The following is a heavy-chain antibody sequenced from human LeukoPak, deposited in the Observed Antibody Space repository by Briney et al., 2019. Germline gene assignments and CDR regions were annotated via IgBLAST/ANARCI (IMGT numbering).Heavy chain of an antibody. CDR1: GGSISSYY. CDR3: ARDSRDIVVVPAAEDIVVVVAANYFDY. CDR2: IYYSGST. V-gene: IGHV4-59*01. D-gene: IGHD2-15*01. Sequence: PSETLSLTCTVSGGSISSYYWSWIRQPPGKGLEWIGYIYYSGSTNYNPSLKSRVTISADTSKKQFSLKLRSVTAADTAVYYCARDSRDIVVVPAAEDIVVVVAANYFDYWGQGTLVTVSS. J-gene: IGHJ4*02.